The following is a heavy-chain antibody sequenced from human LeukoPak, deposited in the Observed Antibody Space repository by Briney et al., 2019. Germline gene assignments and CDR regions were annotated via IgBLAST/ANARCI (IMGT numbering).Heavy chain of an antibody. V-gene: IGHV1-69*06. CDR2: IIPIFGTA. Sequence: SVKVSCKASGGTFSSYAISWVRQAPGQGLEWMGGIIPIFGTANYAQKFQGRVTITADKSTSTAYMELSSLRSEDTAVYYCARGVSGYDYWFDPWGQGTLVTVSS. J-gene: IGHJ5*02. CDR3: ARGVSGYDYWFDP. D-gene: IGHD5-12*01. CDR1: GGTFSSYA.